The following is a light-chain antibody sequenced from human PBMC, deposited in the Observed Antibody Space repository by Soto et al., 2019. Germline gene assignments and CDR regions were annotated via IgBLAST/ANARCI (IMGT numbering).Light chain of an antibody. V-gene: IGLV1-44*01. CDR1: SSNIGSNT. J-gene: IGLJ1*01. Sequence: QSVLTQPTSASGTPRQRVTISCSGNSSNIGSNTVNWYQQLPGTAPKLLIYSNNQRPSGVPDRFSGSKSGTSASLAISGLQSEDEADYYCAAWDDSLNGYVFGTGTKVTVL. CDR2: SNN. CDR3: AAWDDSLNGYV.